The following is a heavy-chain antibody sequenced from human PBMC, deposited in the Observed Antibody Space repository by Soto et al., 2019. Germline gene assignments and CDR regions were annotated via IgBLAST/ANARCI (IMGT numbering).Heavy chain of an antibody. CDR2: ITPYNGNA. V-gene: IGHV1-18*04. J-gene: IGHJ4*02. D-gene: IGHD1-26*01. Sequence: QVHLVQSGAVVENPGASVKVSCKASGYTFTNFGINWVRQAPGQGLEWMGWITPYNGNANYPQKHQDRLTITTDTSTNTAYLELRSLRSDDTAVYFCARARLFSGANQDYWGQGTRVTVSS. CDR3: ARARLFSGANQDY. CDR1: GYTFTNFG.